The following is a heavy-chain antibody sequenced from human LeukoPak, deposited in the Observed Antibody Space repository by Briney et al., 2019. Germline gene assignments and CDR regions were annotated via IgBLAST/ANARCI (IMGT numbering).Heavy chain of an antibody. V-gene: IGHV3-48*03. CDR1: GFTFSSYE. J-gene: IGHJ6*02. CDR3: ARGRGWAATHPFYYYYGMDV. CDR2: ISSSGSTI. D-gene: IGHD2-15*01. Sequence: GGSLRLSCAASGFTFSSYEMNWVRQAPGKGLEWVSYISSSGSTIYYADSVKGRFTISRDNAKNSLYLQMNSLRAEDTAVYYCARGRGWAATHPFYYYYGMDVWGQGTTVIVSS.